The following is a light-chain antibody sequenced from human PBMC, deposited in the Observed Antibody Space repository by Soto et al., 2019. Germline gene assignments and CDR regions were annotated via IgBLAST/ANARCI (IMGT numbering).Light chain of an antibody. V-gene: IGLV2-11*01. CDR1: SSDVGGSGY. CDR3: CSYAGRYTWV. J-gene: IGLJ3*02. Sequence: QSALTQPRSVSGSPGQSVTISCTGTSSDVGGSGYVSWYQQRPGKAPKLMIYDVTKRPSGVPDRFSGSKSGNTASLTISGLQAEDEADYYCCSYAGRYTWVFGGGTKVTVL. CDR2: DVT.